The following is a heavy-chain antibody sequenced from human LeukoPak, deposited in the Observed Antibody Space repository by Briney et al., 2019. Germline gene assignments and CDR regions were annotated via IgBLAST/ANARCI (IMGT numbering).Heavy chain of an antibody. CDR2: MPFAGTNK. D-gene: IGHD6-13*01. V-gene: IGHV3-30*18. CDR3: AKALAATGIGGYFDY. CDR1: GFPFSSCG. Sequence: GGSLGLPCAASGFPFSSCGMHGARRPPARGREGGTAMPFAGTNKYYADCVKGRFTISRDNSKNTLYLQMNSLRAEDTAVYCCAKALAATGIGGYFDYWGQGTLVTVSS. J-gene: IGHJ4*02.